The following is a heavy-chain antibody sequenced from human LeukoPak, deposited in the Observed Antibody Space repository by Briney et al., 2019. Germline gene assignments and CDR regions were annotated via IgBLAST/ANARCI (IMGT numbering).Heavy chain of an antibody. CDR3: ARVVYCTHGVCYSMDL. J-gene: IGHJ6*03. CDR2: INPNSGGP. D-gene: IGHD2-8*01. V-gene: IGHV1-2*02. Sequence: ASVKVSSKASGYAFTAHSIQWVRQATGQGYEWMGWINPNSGGPNYAQKFQGRVTMTRDTSISTAYMKLSRLRSDDTAVYYCARVVYCTHGVCYSMDLWGKGTTVIVSS. CDR1: GYAFTAHS.